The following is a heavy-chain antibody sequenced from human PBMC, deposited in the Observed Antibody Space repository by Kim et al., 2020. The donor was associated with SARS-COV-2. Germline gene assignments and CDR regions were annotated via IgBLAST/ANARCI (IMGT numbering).Heavy chain of an antibody. CDR1: GFTFSTYG. J-gene: IGHJ4*02. Sequence: GGSLRLSCAAYGFTFSTYGMHWVRQAPGKGLDWVAVISYDGSNKYYADSVKGRFTISRDNSKNTLYLQMNSMRAEDTAVYYCAKDVEIVVIPTAPRYDYWGQGTLVTVSS. V-gene: IGHV3-30*18. CDR2: ISYDGSNK. CDR3: AKDVEIVVIPTAPRYDY. D-gene: IGHD2-2*01.